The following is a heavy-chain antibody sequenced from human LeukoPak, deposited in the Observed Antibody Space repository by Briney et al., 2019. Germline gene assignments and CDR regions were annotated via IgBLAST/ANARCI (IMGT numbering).Heavy chain of an antibody. V-gene: IGHV4-4*07. CDR2: IYTSGST. D-gene: IGHD3-3*01. J-gene: IGHJ6*03. CDR1: GGSLSSYY. Sequence: SETLSLTCTVSGGSLSSYYWTWIRQPAGKGLEWIGRIYTSGSTNYNPSLKSRVSMSVDTSKNQFSLKLTSVTAADTAVYYCARDAVTTFGVVIPLHNHYMDVWGKGTPVTVSS. CDR3: ARDAVTTFGVVIPLHNHYMDV.